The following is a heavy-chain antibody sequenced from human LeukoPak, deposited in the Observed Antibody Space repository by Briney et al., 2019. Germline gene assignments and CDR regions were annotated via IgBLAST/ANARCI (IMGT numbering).Heavy chain of an antibody. CDR3: ARQGESNSWYSPDY. CDR1: GGSISSDNYY. Sequence: SETLSLTCTVSGGSISSDNYYWGWIRQPPGKGLEWIGSIFYTGNTYYNPSLKSRVTMSVDTSKNQFSLTLTSVTAADTAVYYCARQGESNSWYSPDYWGQGTLVTVSS. CDR2: IFYTGNT. D-gene: IGHD6-13*01. J-gene: IGHJ4*02. V-gene: IGHV4-39*01.